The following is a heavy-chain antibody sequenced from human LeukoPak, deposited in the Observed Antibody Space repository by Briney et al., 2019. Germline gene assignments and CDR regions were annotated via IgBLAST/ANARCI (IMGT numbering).Heavy chain of an antibody. Sequence: SGTLSLTCGVSGGSISSTNWWTWVRRPPGKGLEWIGEVDLLGSTNYNPSLGSRVTISIDKSENHVSLKLTSVTAADTAVYYCAREGGPFRPLDYSGQGTLVTVSS. CDR1: GGSISSTNW. V-gene: IGHV4-4*02. CDR2: VDLLGST. D-gene: IGHD2/OR15-2a*01. CDR3: AREGGPFRPLDY. J-gene: IGHJ4*02.